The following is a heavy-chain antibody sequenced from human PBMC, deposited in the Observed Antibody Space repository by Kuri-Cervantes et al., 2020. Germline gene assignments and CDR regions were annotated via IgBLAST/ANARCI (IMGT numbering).Heavy chain of an antibody. V-gene: IGHV1-18*01. Sequence: ASVKVSCKASGYTFTSYGISWVRQAPGQGLEWMGWISAYNGNTNYAQKFQGRVTITADESTSTAYIELSSLRSEDTAVYYCARSTGYYFDYWGQGTLVTVSS. CDR3: ARSTGYYFDY. J-gene: IGHJ4*02. CDR2: ISAYNGNT. CDR1: GYTFTSYG.